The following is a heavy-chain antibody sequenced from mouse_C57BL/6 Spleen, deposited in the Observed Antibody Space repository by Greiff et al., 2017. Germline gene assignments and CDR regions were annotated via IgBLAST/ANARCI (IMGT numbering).Heavy chain of an antibody. Sequence: VQVVESGPGLVAPSQSLSITCTVSGFSLTSYGVHWVRQPPGKGLEWLVLIWSDGSTTYNSALKSRLSISKDNSKSQVFLKMNSLQTDDTAMYYCARAIYYYGSSPWYAMDYWGQGTSVTVSS. CDR2: IWSDGST. D-gene: IGHD1-1*01. CDR1: GFSLTSYG. CDR3: ARAIYYYGSSPWYAMDY. J-gene: IGHJ4*01. V-gene: IGHV2-6*03.